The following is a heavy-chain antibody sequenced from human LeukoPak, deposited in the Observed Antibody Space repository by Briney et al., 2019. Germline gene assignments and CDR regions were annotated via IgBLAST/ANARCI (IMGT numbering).Heavy chain of an antibody. CDR3: ARVGGSTVVTPGGAFDI. V-gene: IGHV1-46*01. CDR2: INPSGGST. CDR1: GYTFTSYY. J-gene: IGHJ3*02. D-gene: IGHD4-23*01. Sequence: ASVKVSCKASGYTFTSYYMHWVRQAPGQGLGWMGIINPSGGSTSYAQKFQGRVTMTRDMSTSTVYMELSSLRSEDTAVYYCARVGGSTVVTPGGAFDIWGQGTMVTVSS.